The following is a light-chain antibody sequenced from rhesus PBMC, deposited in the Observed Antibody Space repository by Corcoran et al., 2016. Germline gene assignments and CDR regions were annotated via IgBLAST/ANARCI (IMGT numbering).Light chain of an antibody. V-gene: IGKV1-59*02. Sequence: AIQMTQSPSSLSASVGDTVTITCRASQSIGSNLAWYQQKPWKVPKLLIYVASTLQSAVPSRFSCRGSGTDFTLTIRSLQPEDGATYYCQKGDSAPGTFGQGTKVEIK. CDR1: QSIGSN. J-gene: IGKJ1*01. CDR2: VAS. CDR3: QKGDSAPGT.